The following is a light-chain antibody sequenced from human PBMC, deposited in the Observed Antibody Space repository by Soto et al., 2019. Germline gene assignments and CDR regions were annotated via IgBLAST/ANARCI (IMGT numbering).Light chain of an antibody. J-gene: IGKJ5*01. CDR1: QSVGGH. V-gene: IGKV3-11*01. Sequence: EIVLTQSPATLSLSPGERATLSCRASQSVGGHLAWYQQKPGQAPRLLIYDASDRATGIPARFSGSGSETAFTLTISSLEHADFAVYYCQQRNNWPPSITFGQGTRLEIK. CDR3: QQRNNWPPSIT. CDR2: DAS.